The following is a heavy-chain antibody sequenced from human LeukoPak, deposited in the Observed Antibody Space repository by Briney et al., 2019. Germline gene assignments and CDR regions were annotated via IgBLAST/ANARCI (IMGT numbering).Heavy chain of an antibody. Sequence: PSQTLSLTCTVSGGSISSGGYYWSWIRQHPGEGLEWIGYIYYSGSTYYNPSLKSRVTISVDTSKNQFSLKLSSVTAADTAVYYCARDNGYGSGSYGPNWFDPWGQGTLVTVSS. D-gene: IGHD3-10*01. CDR3: ARDNGYGSGSYGPNWFDP. CDR1: GGSISSGGYY. CDR2: IYYSGST. V-gene: IGHV4-31*03. J-gene: IGHJ5*02.